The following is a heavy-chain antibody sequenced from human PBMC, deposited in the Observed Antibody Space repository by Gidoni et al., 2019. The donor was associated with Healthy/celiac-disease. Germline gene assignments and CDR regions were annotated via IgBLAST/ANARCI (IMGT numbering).Heavy chain of an antibody. Sequence: EVQLVESGGGLVNPGGSLRLSCAASGFTLSSYSMNWVRQDPGKGLESFSSISSSSSYLYSADSVKARFTISRDNAKNSLYLQMNSLRAEDTAVYYCARDGDTGDLAFDIWGQGTMVTVSS. CDR2: ISSSSSYL. CDR1: GFTLSSYS. CDR3: ARDGDTGDLAFDI. J-gene: IGHJ3*02. D-gene: IGHD7-27*01. V-gene: IGHV3-21*01.